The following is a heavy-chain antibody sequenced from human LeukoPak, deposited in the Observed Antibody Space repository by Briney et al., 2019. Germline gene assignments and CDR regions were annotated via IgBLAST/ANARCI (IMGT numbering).Heavy chain of an antibody. J-gene: IGHJ5*02. Sequence: PGGSLRLSCAASGFTFSDYYMSWLRQAPGKGLEGVSYFSSSSSYTNYADSVRGRFTISRDTAKNSLYLQMNSLRAEDTAVYYCARATVVVVAATRRVNWFDPWGQGTLVTVSS. CDR3: ARATVVVVAATRRVNWFDP. CDR1: GFTFSDYY. CDR2: FSSSSSYT. V-gene: IGHV3-11*05. D-gene: IGHD2-15*01.